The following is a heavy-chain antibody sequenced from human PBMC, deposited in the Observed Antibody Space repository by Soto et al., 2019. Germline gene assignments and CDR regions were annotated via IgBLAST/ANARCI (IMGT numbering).Heavy chain of an antibody. J-gene: IGHJ4*02. CDR3: AKDRVQIWLYVGIFDD. D-gene: IGHD5-18*01. Sequence: GGSLRLSCAASGFTFSNYGMHWVRQAPGKGLEWVAVISNDGINKNYADSVKGRFTISRDNSRNTLYLQMNSLRAEDTAVYYSAKDRVQIWLYVGIFDDWGQGTMVTVSS. CDR2: ISNDGINK. V-gene: IGHV3-30*18. CDR1: GFTFSNYG.